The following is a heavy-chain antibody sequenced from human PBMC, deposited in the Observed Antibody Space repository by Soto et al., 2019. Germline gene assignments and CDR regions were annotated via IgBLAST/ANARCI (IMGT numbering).Heavy chain of an antibody. D-gene: IGHD3-3*01. CDR3: AREGAYYDFWSGNGADY. J-gene: IGHJ4*02. V-gene: IGHV3-23*01. CDR1: GFTFSDYY. CDR2: ISASGANT. Sequence: GGSLRLSCAASGFTFSDYYMSWIRQAPGKGLEWVSSISASGANTYYGDSVKGRFTISRDNSKNTLFLQMSSLTAEDTALYYCAREGAYYDFWSGNGADYWGQGTLVTVSS.